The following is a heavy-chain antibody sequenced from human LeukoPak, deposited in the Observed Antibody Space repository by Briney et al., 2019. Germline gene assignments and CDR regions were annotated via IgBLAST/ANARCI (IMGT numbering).Heavy chain of an antibody. D-gene: IGHD3-10*01. CDR2: MSGIGNSI. CDR1: GFPFSDYY. J-gene: IGHJ4*02. Sequence: GGSLRLSCAASGFPFSDYYMTWIRQSPGKGLEWLSYMSGIGNSIYYAGSVKGRFTISRDSAKNSLFLQMNSLRHEDTAVYYCVRDRGSRAGSDYWGQGTRVTVSS. CDR3: VRDRGSRAGSDY. V-gene: IGHV3-11*04.